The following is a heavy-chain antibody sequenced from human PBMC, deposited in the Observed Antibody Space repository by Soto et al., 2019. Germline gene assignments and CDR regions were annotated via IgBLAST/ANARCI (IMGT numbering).Heavy chain of an antibody. CDR2: IDPSDSYT. V-gene: IGHV5-10-1*01. CDR3: ARLRGNSSYYYYGMDV. J-gene: IGHJ6*02. D-gene: IGHD6-13*01. CDR1: GYSFTIYW. Sequence: GESLKISCKGSGYSFTIYWISWVRQMPGKGLEWMGRIDPSDSYTNYSPSFQGHVTISADKSISTAYLQWSSLKASDTAMYYCARLRGNSSYYYYGMDVWGQGTTVTVSS.